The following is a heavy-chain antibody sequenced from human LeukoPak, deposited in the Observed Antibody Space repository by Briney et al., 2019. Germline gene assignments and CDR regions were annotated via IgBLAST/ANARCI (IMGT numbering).Heavy chain of an antibody. D-gene: IGHD3-10*01. CDR1: GGSISSYY. Sequence: PSETLSLTCTVSGGSISSYYWSWIRQPPGKGLEWIGYIYYSGSTNYNPSLKSRVTISVDTSKNQFSLKLSSVTAADTAVYYCARVPGLGELYGDYWGQGTLVTVSS. CDR3: ARVPGLGELYGDY. CDR2: IYYSGST. J-gene: IGHJ4*02. V-gene: IGHV4-59*01.